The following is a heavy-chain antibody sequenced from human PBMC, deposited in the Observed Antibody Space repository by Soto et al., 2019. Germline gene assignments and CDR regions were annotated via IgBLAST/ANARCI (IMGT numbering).Heavy chain of an antibody. CDR2: ITATSSFI. J-gene: IGHJ2*01. D-gene: IGHD6-19*01. V-gene: IGHV3-21*01. Sequence: EVQLVESGGGLVKPGGSLRLSCAASGFTFSSHSVNWVRQAPGKGLEWVSCITATSSFIYYADSVKGRFTISRDNAPHSLYLQMDSLRVEDTAVYYCARGAVVGIGYFDLWGRGTLVTVSS. CDR3: ARGAVVGIGYFDL. CDR1: GFTFSSHS.